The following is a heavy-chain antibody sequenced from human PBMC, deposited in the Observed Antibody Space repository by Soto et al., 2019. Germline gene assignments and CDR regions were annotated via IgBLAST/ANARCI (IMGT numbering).Heavy chain of an antibody. CDR3: AGSSGYYAGSFGYYYYGMDV. CDR2: INPNSGGT. Sequence: ASVKVSCKASGYTFTGYYMHWVRQAPGQGLEWMEWINPNSGGTNYAQKFQGRVTMTRDTSISTAYMELSRLRSDDTAVYYCAGSSGYYAGSFGYYYYGMDVWGQGTTVTVSS. D-gene: IGHD3-22*01. J-gene: IGHJ6*02. CDR1: GYTFTGYY. V-gene: IGHV1-2*02.